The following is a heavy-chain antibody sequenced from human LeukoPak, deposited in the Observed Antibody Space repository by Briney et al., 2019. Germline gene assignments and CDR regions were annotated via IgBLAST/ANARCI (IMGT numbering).Heavy chain of an antibody. CDR1: GFTFSDFW. V-gene: IGHV3-74*01. Sequence: PGGSLRLSCAASGFTFSDFWMHWVRQAPGKGLVWVSRINSGGTVTNYADSVKGRLTISRDNAKNTLYLQMNSLRAEDTAVYYCAKSGITGTTRYFDYWGQGTMVTVSS. D-gene: IGHD1-20*01. CDR3: AKSGITGTTRYFDY. CDR2: INSGGTVT. J-gene: IGHJ4*02.